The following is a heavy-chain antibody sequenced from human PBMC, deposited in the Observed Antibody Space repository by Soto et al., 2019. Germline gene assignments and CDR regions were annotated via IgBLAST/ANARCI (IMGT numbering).Heavy chain of an antibody. D-gene: IGHD3-22*01. Sequence: GGSLRLSCAASGFTFTDYYMSWIRQAPGKGLERVSYISGSTGDTSYADSVRGRFTISRDSAKNSLYLQMNSLRAEDTAIYYCARMGGDYYFDSSSQPLDLWGQGTLVTVSS. V-gene: IGHV3-11*06. CDR1: GFTFTDYY. J-gene: IGHJ5*02. CDR2: ISGSTGDT. CDR3: ARMGGDYYFDSSSQPLDL.